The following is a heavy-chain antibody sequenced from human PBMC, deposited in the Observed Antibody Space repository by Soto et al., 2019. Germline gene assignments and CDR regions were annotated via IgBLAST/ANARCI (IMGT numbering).Heavy chain of an antibody. CDR2: MYYSGST. V-gene: IGHV4-30-4*01. J-gene: IGHJ6*02. CDR3: AREAGNYYYSYAMDV. Sequence: SETLSLTCTVSGGSIRSGDNYWSWIRKPPGKGLEWIGYMYYSGSTYYNPSLKSRVTISVDTSKKQFSLKLTSVTAADTAVYYCAREAGNYYYSYAMDVWGQGTTVTVPS. D-gene: IGHD6-19*01. CDR1: GGSIRSGDNY.